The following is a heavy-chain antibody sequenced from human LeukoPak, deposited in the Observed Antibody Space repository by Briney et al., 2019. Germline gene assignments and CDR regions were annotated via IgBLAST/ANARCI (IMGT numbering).Heavy chain of an antibody. CDR1: GFTFSSYA. V-gene: IGHV3-15*01. D-gene: IGHD4-17*01. J-gene: IGHJ4*02. CDR3: TTAPYGNFDY. CDR2: IKSKTDGGTT. Sequence: TGGSLRLSCAASGFTFSSYAMSWVRQAPGKGLEWVGRIKSKTDGGTTDYAAPVKGRFTISRDDSKNTLYLQMNSLKTEDTAVYYCTTAPYGNFDYWGQGTLVTVSS.